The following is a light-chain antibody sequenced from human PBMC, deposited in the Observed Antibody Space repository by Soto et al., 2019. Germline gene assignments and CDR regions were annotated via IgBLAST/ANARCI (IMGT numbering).Light chain of an antibody. CDR1: TGAVTSGPY. CDR3: LLSYSGARV. V-gene: IGLV7-46*01. CDR2: NTS. Sequence: QSVVTQEPSLTVSPGGTVTLTCGSSTGAVTSGPYPYWFQQKPGQAPRTLVYNTSDKHSWAPARFSCYLLGGKAALTLSGAQPEDEAEYYCLLSYSGARVLGGGTQLTVL. J-gene: IGLJ3*02.